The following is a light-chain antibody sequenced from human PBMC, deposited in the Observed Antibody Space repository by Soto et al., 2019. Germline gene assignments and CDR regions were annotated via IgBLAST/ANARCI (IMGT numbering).Light chain of an antibody. CDR1: SSNVGSNS. J-gene: IGLJ2*01. CDR2: SSD. Sequence: QSVLTQPPSASGTPGQRVTISCSGTSSNVGSNSVSWYHHLPGTAPKLLIYSSDQRPSGVPDRFSGSKSDTSASLAISGLQSEDEADYYCAAWDDSLNSPLFGGGTKLTVL. V-gene: IGLV1-44*01. CDR3: AAWDDSLNSPL.